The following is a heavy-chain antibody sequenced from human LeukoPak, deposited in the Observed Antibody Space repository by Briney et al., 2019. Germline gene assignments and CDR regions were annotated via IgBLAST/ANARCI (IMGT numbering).Heavy chain of an antibody. CDR3: AKDPSIVVVVAATPEGNYGMDV. CDR1: GFTFSSYA. V-gene: IGHV3-23*01. D-gene: IGHD2-15*01. Sequence: GGSLRLSCAASGFTFSSYAMHWVRQAPGKGLEWVSAISGSGGSTYYADSVKGRFTISRDNSKNTLYLQMNSLRAEDTAVYYCAKDPSIVVVVAATPEGNYGMDVWGQGTTVTVSS. J-gene: IGHJ6*02. CDR2: ISGSGGST.